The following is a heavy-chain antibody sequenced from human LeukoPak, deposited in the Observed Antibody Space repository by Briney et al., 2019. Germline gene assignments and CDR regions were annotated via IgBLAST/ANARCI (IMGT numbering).Heavy chain of an antibody. CDR1: GGSFSGYY. CDR3: ARGPLHYGSGSYSSYYFDY. CDR2: INHSGST. J-gene: IGHJ4*02. D-gene: IGHD3-10*01. Sequence: SETLSLTCAVYGGSFSGYYWSWIRQPPGRGLEWIGEINHSGSTNYNPSLKSRVTISVDTSKNQFSLKLSSVTAADTAVYYCARGPLHYGSGSYSSYYFDYWGQGTLVTVSS. V-gene: IGHV4-34*01.